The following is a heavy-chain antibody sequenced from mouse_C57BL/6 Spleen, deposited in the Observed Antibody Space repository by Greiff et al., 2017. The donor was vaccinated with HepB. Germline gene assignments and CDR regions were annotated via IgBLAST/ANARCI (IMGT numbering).Heavy chain of an antibody. CDR3: TTRGDYEGAWFAY. V-gene: IGHV14-4*01. J-gene: IGHJ3*01. D-gene: IGHD2-4*01. Sequence: VQLQQSGAELVRPGASVKLSCTASGFNIKDDYMHWVKQRPEQGLEWIGWIDPENGDTEYASKFQGKATITADTSSNTAYLQLSSLTSEDTAVYYCTTRGDYEGAWFAYWGQGTLVTVSA. CDR1: GFNIKDDY. CDR2: IDPENGDT.